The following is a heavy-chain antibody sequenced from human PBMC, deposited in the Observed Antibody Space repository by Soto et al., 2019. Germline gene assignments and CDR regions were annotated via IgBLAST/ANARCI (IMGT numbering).Heavy chain of an antibody. D-gene: IGHD5-18*01. V-gene: IGHV3-13*01. CDR1: GFTVSRYD. CDR2: IGTAGDT. J-gene: IGHJ6*02. Sequence: GGSLRLSCAASGFTVSRYDMHWVRQATGKGLEWVSAIGTAGDTYYPGSVKGRFTISRENAKNSLYVQMNSLRASDTAVYYTARGRRGQLWPTRGYYYYGINVWGQGTTVTVSS. CDR3: ARGRRGQLWPTRGYYYYGINV.